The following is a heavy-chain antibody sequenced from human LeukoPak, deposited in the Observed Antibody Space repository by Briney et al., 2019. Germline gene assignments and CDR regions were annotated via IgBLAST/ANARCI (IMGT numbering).Heavy chain of an antibody. Sequence: GGSLRLSCAASGFTFSSYAVSWVRQAPGKGLEWVSGISGSGDTTYYADSVRGRFTISRDNSKNTLYLQMNSLRAEDTAVYYCARDLSVGATTDYYYYYGMDVWGQGTTVTVSS. CDR2: ISGSGDTT. CDR1: GFTFSSYA. CDR3: ARDLSVGATTDYYYYYGMDV. J-gene: IGHJ6*02. D-gene: IGHD1-26*01. V-gene: IGHV3-23*01.